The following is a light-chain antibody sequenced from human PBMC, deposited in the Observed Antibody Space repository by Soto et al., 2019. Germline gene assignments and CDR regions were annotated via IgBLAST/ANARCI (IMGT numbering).Light chain of an antibody. J-gene: IGLJ1*01. CDR1: SSDVGGYDY. CDR3: RSYARTTKGV. CDR2: EVS. V-gene: IGLV2-8*01. Sequence: QSVLTQPPSASGSPGQSVTISCTGTSSDVGGYDYVSWYQQHPGKAPKLMIFEVSKRPSGVPDRFSGSKSGNTASLTVSGLQAEDEADYYCRSYARTTKGVFGTGTKVTVL.